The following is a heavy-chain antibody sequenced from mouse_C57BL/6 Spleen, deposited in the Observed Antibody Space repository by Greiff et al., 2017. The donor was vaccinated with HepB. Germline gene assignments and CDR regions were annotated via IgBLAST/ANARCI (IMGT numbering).Heavy chain of an antibody. CDR2: ISSGSSTI. CDR3: ARGGFVYYYGSSIDY. D-gene: IGHD1-1*01. Sequence: EVKVVESGGGLVKPGGSLKLSCAASGFTFSDYGMHWVRQAPEKGLEWVAYISSGSSTIYYADTVKGRFTISRDNAKNTLFLQMTSLRSEDTAMYYCARGGFVYYYGSSIDYWGQGTTLTVSS. V-gene: IGHV5-17*01. CDR1: GFTFSDYG. J-gene: IGHJ2*01.